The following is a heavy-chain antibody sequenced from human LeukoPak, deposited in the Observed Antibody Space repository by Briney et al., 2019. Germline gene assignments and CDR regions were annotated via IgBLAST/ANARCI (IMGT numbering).Heavy chain of an antibody. CDR2: IYSGGST. D-gene: IGHD3-22*01. Sequence: GGSLRLSCVASGFSFSSYAMSWVRQAPGKGLEWVSVIYSGGSTYYADSVKGRFTISRHNSKNTLYLQMNSLRAEDTAVYYCAREFMDSSGYYYLDYWGQGTLVTVSS. J-gene: IGHJ4*02. V-gene: IGHV3-53*04. CDR3: AREFMDSSGYYYLDY. CDR1: GFSFSSYA.